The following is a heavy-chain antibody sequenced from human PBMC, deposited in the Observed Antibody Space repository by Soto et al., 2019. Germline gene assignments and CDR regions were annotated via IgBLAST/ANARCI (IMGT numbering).Heavy chain of an antibody. V-gene: IGHV4-61*08. CDR3: ARIPVDTYMTYWFDP. D-gene: IGHD5-18*01. CDR2: IYYSGNT. CDR1: GDSVTSGDYY. Sequence: SETLSVTCIVSGDSVTSGDYYWSWIRQPPGKGLEWIGYIYYSGNTNYSPSLKSRVAISLDTSHNQFSLKLSSVTAADTAVYFCARIPVDTYMTYWFDPWGQGALVTVPS. J-gene: IGHJ5*01.